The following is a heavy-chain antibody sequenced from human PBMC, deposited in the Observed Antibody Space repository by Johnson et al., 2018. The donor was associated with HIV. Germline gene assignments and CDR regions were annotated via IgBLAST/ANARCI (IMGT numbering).Heavy chain of an antibody. CDR1: GFTFSSYD. J-gene: IGHJ3*01. Sequence: VQLVESGGGLVQPGGSLRLSCAASGFTFSSYDMHWVRQATGKGLEWVSAIGTAGDTYYPGSVKGRCTISSENAKNFLYLQMNSLRAGDTAISYGARAQLLADDAINNWGQGTMVTVSS. V-gene: IGHV3-13*01. CDR3: ARAQLLADDAINN. CDR2: IGTAGDT. D-gene: IGHD6-6*01.